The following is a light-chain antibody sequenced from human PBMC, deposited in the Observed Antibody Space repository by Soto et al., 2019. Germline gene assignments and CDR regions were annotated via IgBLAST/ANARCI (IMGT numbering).Light chain of an antibody. CDR1: QSISSN. CDR2: GAY. V-gene: IGKV3-15*01. Sequence: AQSPATLSVSPLERSTLSRRASQSISSNLAWYQQRPGRAPRIIIYGAYTRATGIKARFSGSGSGTEFTLTIRSMQSEDFAVYYCKKYNNWHINCGKGQRLAIK. J-gene: IGKJ5*01. CDR3: KKYNNWHIN.